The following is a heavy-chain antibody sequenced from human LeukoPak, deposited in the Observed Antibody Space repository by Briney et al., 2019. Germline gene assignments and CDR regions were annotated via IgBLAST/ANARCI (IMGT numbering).Heavy chain of an antibody. CDR3: ARTTRLLAS. D-gene: IGHD1-1*01. CDR2: ISGGGSDI. V-gene: IGHV3-11*01. J-gene: IGHJ4*02. CDR1: GFTFSDYY. Sequence: GGSLRLFCAACGFTFSDYYMTWLRQTPGKELEYLSNISGGGSDIIYDDSAKRRFVISRDNAKNSLYLQMNSRRDAAAAACYSARTTRLLASWGQGAPVTVSS.